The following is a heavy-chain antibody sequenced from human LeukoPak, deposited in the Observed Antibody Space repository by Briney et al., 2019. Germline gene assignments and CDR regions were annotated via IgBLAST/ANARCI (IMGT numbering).Heavy chain of an antibody. CDR2: IMQSGSA. J-gene: IGHJ4*02. CDR3: ARLGLIWFGASLIAS. V-gene: IGHV4-39*01. CDR1: GGSISDSSYY. Sequence: SETLSLTCTVSGGSISDSSYYWGWIGRSPGKGLEWIGSIMQSGSADSNPSLRSRVTISVAPSKNEFYLEVNSVTAADTAVYHCARLGLIWFGASLIASWGQGILVTVSS. D-gene: IGHD3-10*01.